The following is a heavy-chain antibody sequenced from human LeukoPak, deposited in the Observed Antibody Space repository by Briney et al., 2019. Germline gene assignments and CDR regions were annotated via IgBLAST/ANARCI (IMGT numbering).Heavy chain of an antibody. D-gene: IGHD6-13*01. CDR1: GFTFSSYG. CDR2: IRYDGSNK. J-gene: IGHJ4*02. V-gene: IGHV3-30*02. CDR3: AKDPAGIAAAGSRRVLYYFDY. Sequence: GRSLRLSCAASGFTFSSYGMHWVRQAPGKGLEWVAFIRYDGSNKYYADSVKGRFTISRDNSKNTLYLQMNSLSAEDTAVYYCAKDPAGIAAAGSRRVLYYFDYWGQGTLVTVSS.